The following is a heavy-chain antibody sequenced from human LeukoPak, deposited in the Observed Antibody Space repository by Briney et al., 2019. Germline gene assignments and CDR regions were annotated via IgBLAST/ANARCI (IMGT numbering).Heavy chain of an antibody. CDR1: GFTVSSNY. CDR3: ARVSPTSYGDPFDY. J-gene: IGHJ4*02. D-gene: IGHD4-17*01. Sequence: GGPLRLSCAASGFTVSSNYMSWVRQAPGKGLEWVSVIYSGGSTYYADSVKGRFTISRDNSKNTLYLQMNSLRAEDTAVYYCARVSPTSYGDPFDYWGQGTLVTVSS. CDR2: IYSGGST. V-gene: IGHV3-53*01.